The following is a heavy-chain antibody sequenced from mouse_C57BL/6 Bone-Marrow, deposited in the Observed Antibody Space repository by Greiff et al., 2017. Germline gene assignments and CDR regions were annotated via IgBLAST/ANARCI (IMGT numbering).Heavy chain of an antibody. CDR1: GFTFSSYA. Sequence: EVMLVESGEGLVKPGGSLKLSCAASGFTFSSYAMSWVRQTPEKRLEWVAYISSGGDYIYYADTVKGRFTISRDNARNTLYLQMSSLKSEETAMYYCTRDRSVVADWYFDVWGTGTTVPVCS. CDR3: TRDRSVVADWYFDV. D-gene: IGHD1-1*01. J-gene: IGHJ1*03. V-gene: IGHV5-9-1*02. CDR2: ISSGGDYI.